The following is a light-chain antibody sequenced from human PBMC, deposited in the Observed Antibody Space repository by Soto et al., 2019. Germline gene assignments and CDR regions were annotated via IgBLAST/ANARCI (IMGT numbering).Light chain of an antibody. CDR2: LAS. CDR3: LQAAQSPLT. J-gene: IGKJ5*01. V-gene: IGKV2-28*01. Sequence: DIVLTQSPLSLPVTPGEPASISCGSSQSLLQSNGNNHVDWYLQRPGQSPQLLLYLASSRASGVPDRFSGSGSGTEFSLEISRVEAEDVGVYYCLQAAQSPLTFGQGTRLEIK. CDR1: QSLLQSNGNNH.